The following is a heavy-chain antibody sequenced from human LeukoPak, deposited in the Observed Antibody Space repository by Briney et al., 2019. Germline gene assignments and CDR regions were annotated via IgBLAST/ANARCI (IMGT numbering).Heavy chain of an antibody. Sequence: GGSLRLSCEASGFTFSLYGIHWVRQTPGKGLEWVAAISSDGVEKHYADSVKGRFTISRDNSKSTLYLQMNSLRAEDTALYYCAREGHYDILTGYSPVEYYFYYMDVWGKGTTVTVSS. CDR1: GFTFSLYG. D-gene: IGHD3-9*01. CDR2: ISSDGVEK. J-gene: IGHJ6*03. CDR3: AREGHYDILTGYSPVEYYFYYMDV. V-gene: IGHV3-30*04.